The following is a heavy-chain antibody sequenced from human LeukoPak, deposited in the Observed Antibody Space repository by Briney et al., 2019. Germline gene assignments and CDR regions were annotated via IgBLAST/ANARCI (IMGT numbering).Heavy chain of an antibody. D-gene: IGHD3-10*01. CDR2: INHSGST. V-gene: IGHV4-34*01. J-gene: IGHJ4*02. CDR3: ARGYDYCVDY. Sequence: SETLSLTCAVYGGSFSGYYWSWIRQPPGKGLEWIGEINHSGSTNYNPSLKSRVTISVDTSKNQFSLKLSSVTAAGTAVYYCARGYDYCVDYWGQGTLVTVSS. CDR1: GGSFSGYY.